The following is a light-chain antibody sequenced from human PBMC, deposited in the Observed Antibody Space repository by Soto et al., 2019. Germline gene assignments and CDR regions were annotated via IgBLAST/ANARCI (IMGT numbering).Light chain of an antibody. V-gene: IGKV3-15*01. CDR3: KQYKEWPPFT. CDR1: QSVSRN. CDR2: AAS. J-gene: IGKJ5*01. Sequence: EIVMTQSPATLSVSPGERATLSCRASQSVSRNFAWYQQKPGQAPRLLIFAASTRATGIPARFSGSGSGTEFTLSISSLQSEDFAVYYCKQYKEWPPFTFGQGTRLEIK.